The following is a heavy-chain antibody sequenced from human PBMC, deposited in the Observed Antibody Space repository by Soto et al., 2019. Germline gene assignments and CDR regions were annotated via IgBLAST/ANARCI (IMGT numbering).Heavy chain of an antibody. D-gene: IGHD1-26*01. CDR3: TRDPYGGSRYYFDS. CDR2: IWYDGSNK. CDR1: GFSFSNYA. Sequence: GGSLRLSCAASGFSFSNYAMHWVRQAPGKGLEWVAVIWYDGSNKYYADSVKGRFTISKGNSQTTVYLQMNSLRAEDSAVYYCTRDPYGGSRYYFDSWGQGTLVTVSS. J-gene: IGHJ4*02. V-gene: IGHV3-33*01.